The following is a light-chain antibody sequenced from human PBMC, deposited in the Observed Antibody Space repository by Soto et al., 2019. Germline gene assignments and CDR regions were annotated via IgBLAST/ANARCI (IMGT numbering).Light chain of an antibody. CDR1: QSLLHSNGYRY. J-gene: IGKJ2*01. CDR2: LGS. Sequence: DIVMTQSPLSLPVTPGEPASISCRSSQSLLHSNGYRYLDWYLQKPGQSPQLLIYLGSNWASGVPDRFSGSGSGTDFTLKISRVEAEDVGVYYCMQTLQTPTTFGHGTKLEIK. V-gene: IGKV2-28*01. CDR3: MQTLQTPTT.